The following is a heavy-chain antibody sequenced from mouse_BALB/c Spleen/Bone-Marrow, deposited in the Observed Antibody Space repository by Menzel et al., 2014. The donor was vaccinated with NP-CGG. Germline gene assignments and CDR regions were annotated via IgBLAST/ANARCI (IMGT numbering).Heavy chain of an antibody. Sequence: VQLQQSGGDLVQPGGSLKLSCAASGFTFSSYGMSWVRQTPDKRLELVATINSNGGSTYYPDSVKGRFTISRDNAKNTLYLQMSSLKSEDTAMYYCARDSNDYWGQGTTLTVSS. J-gene: IGHJ2*01. CDR2: INSNGGST. CDR1: GFTFSSYG. CDR3: ARDSNDY. V-gene: IGHV5-6-3*01.